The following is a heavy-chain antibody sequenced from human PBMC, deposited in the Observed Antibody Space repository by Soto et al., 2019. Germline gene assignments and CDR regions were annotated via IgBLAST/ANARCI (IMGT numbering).Heavy chain of an antibody. D-gene: IGHD3-16*01. CDR2: INGYNGNT. CDR3: ARMGDVPYYYYGMDV. J-gene: IGHJ6*02. V-gene: IGHV1-18*01. Sequence: ASVKVSCKASGYTFTSYGISWVRQAPGQGLEWMGWINGYNGNTNHAQKLQGRVTMSTDTSTSTAYMELRSLRSDDSAVYYCARMGDVPYYYYGMDVWGQGTTVTVSS. CDR1: GYTFTSYG.